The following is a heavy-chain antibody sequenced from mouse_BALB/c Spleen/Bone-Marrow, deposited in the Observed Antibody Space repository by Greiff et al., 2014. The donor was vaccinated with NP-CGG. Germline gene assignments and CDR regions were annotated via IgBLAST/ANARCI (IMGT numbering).Heavy chain of an antibody. Sequence: QVQLKESGAELVRPGTSVKVSCKASGYAFTNYLIEWIKQRPGQGLEWIGVSNPGSGGTNYNEKFKGKATLTADKSSSTAYMQLSSLTSDDSAVYFCARETVRGLAYWGQGTLVTVSA. CDR1: GYAFTNYL. CDR3: ARETVRGLAY. J-gene: IGHJ3*01. CDR2: SNPGSGGT. D-gene: IGHD3-2*01. V-gene: IGHV1-54*01.